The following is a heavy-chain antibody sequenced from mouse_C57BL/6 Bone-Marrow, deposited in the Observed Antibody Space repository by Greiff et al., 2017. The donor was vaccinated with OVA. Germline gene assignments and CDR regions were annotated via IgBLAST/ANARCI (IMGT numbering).Heavy chain of an antibody. CDR2: IHPNSGST. Sequence: QVQLQQPGAELVKPGASVKLSCKASGYTFTSYWMHWVKQRPGQGLEWIGMIHPNSGSTNYNEKFKSKATLTVDKSSSTAYMQLSSLTSEDSAVXYCASEDDYDWFAYWGQGTLVTVSA. CDR3: ASEDDYDWFAY. CDR1: GYTFTSYW. D-gene: IGHD2-4*01. V-gene: IGHV1-64*01. J-gene: IGHJ3*01.